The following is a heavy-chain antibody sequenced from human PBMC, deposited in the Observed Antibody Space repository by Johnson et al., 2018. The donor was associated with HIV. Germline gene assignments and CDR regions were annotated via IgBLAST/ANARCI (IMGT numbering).Heavy chain of an antibody. CDR2: ISSSESTI. V-gene: IGHV3-11*04. CDR3: AKVNGDYKTDAFDI. J-gene: IGHJ3*02. D-gene: IGHD4-17*01. Sequence: QVHLVESGGGLVKPGGSLRLSCVASGFTLSDYYMSWIRQAPGKGLEWVSYISSSESTIYYADSVKGRFTISRDNAKNSLYMQMNSLRAEDTAVYYCAKVNGDYKTDAFDIWGQGTMVTVSS. CDR1: GFTLSDYY.